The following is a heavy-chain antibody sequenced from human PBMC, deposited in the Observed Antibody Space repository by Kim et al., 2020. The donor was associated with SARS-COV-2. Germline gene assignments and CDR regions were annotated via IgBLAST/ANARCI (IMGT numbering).Heavy chain of an antibody. CDR3: ARERWGDIVVVPAATSWFDP. Sequence: SETLSLTCTVSGGSISSGSYYWSWIRQPAGKGLEWIGRIYTSGSTNYNPSLKSRVTISVDTSKNQFSLKLSSVTAADTAVYYCARERWGDIVVVPAATSWFDPWGQGTLVTVSS. V-gene: IGHV4-61*02. J-gene: IGHJ5*02. D-gene: IGHD2-2*01. CDR2: IYTSGST. CDR1: GGSISSGSYY.